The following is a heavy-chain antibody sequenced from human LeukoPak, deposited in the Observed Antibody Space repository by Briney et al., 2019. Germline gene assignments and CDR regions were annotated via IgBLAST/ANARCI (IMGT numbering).Heavy chain of an antibody. CDR2: INPNSGGT. D-gene: IGHD6-13*01. J-gene: IGHJ4*02. V-gene: IGHV1-2*02. CDR3: AREFRSGIAAAGSYYFDY. CDR1: GYTFTGYY. Sequence: GASVKVSCKASGYTFTGYYMHWVRQAPGQGLEWMGWINPNSGGTNYAQKFQGRVTMTRDTSISTAYMELSRLRSDDTAVYYCAREFRSGIAAAGSYYFDYWGQGTLVTVS.